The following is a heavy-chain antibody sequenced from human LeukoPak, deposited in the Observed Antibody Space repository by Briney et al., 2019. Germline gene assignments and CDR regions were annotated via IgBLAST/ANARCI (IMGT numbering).Heavy chain of an antibody. D-gene: IGHD1-26*01. CDR3: ARDRSGSYYGGGEWFDP. V-gene: IGHV1-69*06. Sequence: GASVKVSCKASGGTFSSYAISWVRQAPGQGLEWMGGIIPIFGTANYAQKFQGRVTITADKSTSTAYMELSSLRSEDTAVYYCARDRSGSYYGGGEWFDPWGQGTLVTVSS. CDR1: GGTFSSYA. CDR2: IIPIFGTA. J-gene: IGHJ5*02.